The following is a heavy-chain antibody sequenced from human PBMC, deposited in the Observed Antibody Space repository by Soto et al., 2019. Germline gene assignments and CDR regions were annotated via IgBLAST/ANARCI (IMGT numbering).Heavy chain of an antibody. J-gene: IGHJ3*02. Sequence: PGESLKISWKGSGYSFTSYWISWVRQMPGKGLEWMGIIYPGDSDTRYSPSFQGQVTISADKSISTAYLQWSSLKASDTAMYYCARLQNCTNGVCQSWAFDIWGQGTMVTVSS. CDR2: IYPGDSDT. CDR1: GYSFTSYW. CDR3: ARLQNCTNGVCQSWAFDI. D-gene: IGHD2-8*01. V-gene: IGHV5-51*01.